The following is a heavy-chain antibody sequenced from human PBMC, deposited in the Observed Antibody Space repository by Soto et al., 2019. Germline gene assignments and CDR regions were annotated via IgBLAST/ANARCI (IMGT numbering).Heavy chain of an antibody. CDR3: ARGGTIAARQVDY. CDR1: GGSISSYY. D-gene: IGHD6-6*01. J-gene: IGHJ4*02. V-gene: IGHV4-59*01. CDR2: IYYSGST. Sequence: QVQLQESGPGLVKPSETLSLTCTVSGGSISSYYWSWIRQPPGKGLEWIGYIYYSGSTNYNPSLKSRVTISVDTSKNQFSLKLSSVTAADTAVCYCARGGTIAARQVDYWGQGTLVTVSS.